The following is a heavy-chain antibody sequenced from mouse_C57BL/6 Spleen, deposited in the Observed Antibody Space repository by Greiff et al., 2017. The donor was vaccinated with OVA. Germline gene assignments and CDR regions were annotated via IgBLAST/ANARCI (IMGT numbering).Heavy chain of an antibody. CDR2: ISSGGDYI. V-gene: IGHV5-9-1*02. D-gene: IGHD3-2*02. J-gene: IGHJ3*01. CDR1: GFTFSSYA. Sequence: EVQGVESGEGLVKPGGSLKLSCAASGFTFSSYAMSWVRQTPEKRLEWVAYISSGGDYIYYADNVKGRFTISRDNARNTLYLKMSSLKSEDTAMFDCTRDRGDSSGYSAWVAYWGQGTLVTVSA. CDR3: TRDRGDSSGYSAWVAY.